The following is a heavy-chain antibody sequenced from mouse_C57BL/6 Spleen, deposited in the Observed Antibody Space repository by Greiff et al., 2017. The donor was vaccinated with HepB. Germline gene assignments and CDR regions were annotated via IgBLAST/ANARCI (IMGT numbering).Heavy chain of an antibody. V-gene: IGHV1-82*01. CDR1: GYAFSSSW. Sequence: VQLQQSGPELVKPGASVKISCKASGYAFSSSWMNWVKQRPGKGLEWIGRIYPGDGDTNYNGKFKGKATLTADKSSSTAYMQLSSLTSEDSAVYFCAREGIGYFDYWGQGTTLTVSS. J-gene: IGHJ2*01. CDR2: IYPGDGDT. D-gene: IGHD2-14*01. CDR3: AREGIGYFDY.